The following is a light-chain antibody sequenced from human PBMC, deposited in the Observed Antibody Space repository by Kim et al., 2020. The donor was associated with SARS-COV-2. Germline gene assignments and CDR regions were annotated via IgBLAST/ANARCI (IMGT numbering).Light chain of an antibody. Sequence: SPVKTPTLACRASQSVRSNVAWYQQKPGQAPRLLIYGASTRATGIAARFSGSGSGTEFTLTISSLQSEDFAVYYCQQSNNWPPWTFGQGTKVDIK. CDR3: QQSNNWPPWT. CDR2: GAS. J-gene: IGKJ1*01. V-gene: IGKV3-15*01. CDR1: QSVRSN.